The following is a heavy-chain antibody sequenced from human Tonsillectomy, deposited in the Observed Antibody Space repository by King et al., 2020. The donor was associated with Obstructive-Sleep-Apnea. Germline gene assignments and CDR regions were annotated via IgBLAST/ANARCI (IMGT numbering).Heavy chain of an antibody. CDR3: ARDRVRLNYAMDV. V-gene: IGHV4-39*07. CDR2: IYYSGST. J-gene: IGHJ6*02. D-gene: IGHD3-10*01. Sequence: QLQESGPGLVKPSETLSLNCTVSGGSISSSLYYWGWIRQPPGSGLEWIGNIYYSGSTYYNPSLKSRVTISVDKSKNQFSLKLSSVTAADTAVYFCARDRVRLNYAMDVWGQGTTVTVSS. CDR1: GGSISSSLYY.